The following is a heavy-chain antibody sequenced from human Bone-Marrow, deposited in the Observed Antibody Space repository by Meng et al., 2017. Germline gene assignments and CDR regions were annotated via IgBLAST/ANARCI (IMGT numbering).Heavy chain of an antibody. CDR1: GFTLSRYA. D-gene: IGHD3-22*01. V-gene: IGHV3-30*04. Sequence: GESLKISCAASGFTLSRYAMHWVRQAPGKGLEWVAIISDDGTKKDYADSVKGRFTISRDNSKNAVYLQMNSLRAEDTAVYYCAKFSKESSGHYYSFWFDPWGQGTLVTVSS. CDR3: AKFSKESSGHYYSFWFDP. J-gene: IGHJ5*02. CDR2: ISDDGTKK.